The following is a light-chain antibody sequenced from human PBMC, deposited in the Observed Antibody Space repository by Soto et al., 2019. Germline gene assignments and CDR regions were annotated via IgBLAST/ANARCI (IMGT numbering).Light chain of an antibody. Sequence: DIQMTQSPSSLSASVGDRVTITCRASQGISNYLAWYQQKPGKVPKLLIYAASTLQSGVPSRFSGSGSGTDFTLTISGLQPEDVATYYCQKYNSAPRTFGPGTKVDNK. CDR3: QKYNSAPRT. J-gene: IGKJ3*01. V-gene: IGKV1-27*01. CDR2: AAS. CDR1: QGISNY.